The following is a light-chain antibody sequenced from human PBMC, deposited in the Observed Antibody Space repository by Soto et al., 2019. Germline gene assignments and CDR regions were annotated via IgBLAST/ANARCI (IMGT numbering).Light chain of an antibody. CDR3: MQDLHTRPGT. V-gene: IGKV2-28*01. J-gene: IGKJ3*01. CDR2: LGS. Sequence: DIVMTQSPLSLPVTPGEPASISCRSSQSLLHSNGYNYLDWYLQKPGQSPQLLIYLGSNRASGVPDRLCRSGSVTAFTMKISRVEAEDVGVYYCMQDLHTRPGTFGPGIKVDI. CDR1: QSLLHSNGYNY.